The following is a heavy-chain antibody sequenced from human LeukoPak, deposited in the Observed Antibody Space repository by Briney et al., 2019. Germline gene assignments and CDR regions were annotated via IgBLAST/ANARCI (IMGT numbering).Heavy chain of an antibody. CDR3: AKDLAGSRLWFGYYYYGMDV. CDR2: IWYDGSNK. Sequence: PGGSLRLSCAASGFTFSSYGMHWVRQAPGKGLEWVAVIWYDGSNKYYADSVKGRFTISRDNSKNTLYLQMNSLRAEDTAVYYCAKDLAGSRLWFGYYYYGMDVWGQGTTVTVSS. J-gene: IGHJ6*02. V-gene: IGHV3-30*02. D-gene: IGHD3-10*01. CDR1: GFTFSSYG.